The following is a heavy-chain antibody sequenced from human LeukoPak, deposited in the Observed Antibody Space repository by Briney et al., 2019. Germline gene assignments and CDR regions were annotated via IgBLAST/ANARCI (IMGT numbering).Heavy chain of an antibody. V-gene: IGHV3-21*01. D-gene: IGHD3-10*01. CDR1: GFTFSSYN. CDR2: ISSSSSYI. Sequence: PGGSLRLSCAASGFTFSSYNMNWVRQAPGKGLEWVSYISSSSSYIYYADSVKGRFTISRDNAKNSLYLQMNSLRAEDTAVYYCAREVGESLDYYYYGMDVWGKGTTVTVSS. J-gene: IGHJ6*04. CDR3: AREVGESLDYYYYGMDV.